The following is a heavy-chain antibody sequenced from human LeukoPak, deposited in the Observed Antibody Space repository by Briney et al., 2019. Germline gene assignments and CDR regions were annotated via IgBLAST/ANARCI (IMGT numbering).Heavy chain of an antibody. CDR2: IGGSDGRT. D-gene: IGHD2-15*01. V-gene: IGHV3-23*01. J-gene: IGHJ3*02. Sequence: GGSLRLSCAASGFTFSSYAMSWVRQAPGKGLEWVSAIGGSDGRTYYADSVKGRFTISRDNSKNTLYLQMNSLRAEDTALYYCAKDGRDIVVTLAARDDAFDIWGQGTMVTVSS. CDR1: GFTFSSYA. CDR3: AKDGRDIVVTLAARDDAFDI.